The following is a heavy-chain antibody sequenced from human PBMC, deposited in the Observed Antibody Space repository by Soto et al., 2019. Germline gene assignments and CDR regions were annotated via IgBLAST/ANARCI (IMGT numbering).Heavy chain of an antibody. Sequence: VQLQESGPGLVKPSETLSLNCTISGGSISSYYWSWIRQPPGKGLEWIGYIFYSGTTDYNPSLRGRVTISVDMSKNQFSLKLYSVPAADTAVYYCAIEHYWGQGTLVTVSS. J-gene: IGHJ4*02. V-gene: IGHV4-59*01. CDR1: GGSISSYY. CDR3: AIEHY. CDR2: IFYSGTT.